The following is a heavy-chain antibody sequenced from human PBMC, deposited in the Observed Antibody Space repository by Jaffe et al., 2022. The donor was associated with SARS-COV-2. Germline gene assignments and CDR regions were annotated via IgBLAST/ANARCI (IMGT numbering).Heavy chain of an antibody. Sequence: QVQLEQSGAEVKKPGASVKVSCQASGYTFVNYYLHWVRQAPGQGPEWMGLINPSGGGTSYAQKLQGRVTMTRDTSTSTAYMEVSSLRYDDTAVYYCARDQGWRALDIWGQGTMVTVSS. J-gene: IGHJ3*02. D-gene: IGHD2-15*01. CDR1: GYTFVNYY. CDR2: INPSGGGT. V-gene: IGHV1-46*04. CDR3: ARDQGWRALDI.